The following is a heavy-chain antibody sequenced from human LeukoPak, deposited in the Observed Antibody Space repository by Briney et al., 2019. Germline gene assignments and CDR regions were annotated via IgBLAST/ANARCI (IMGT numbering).Heavy chain of an antibody. Sequence: GGSLILSCAASGFTFSSYSMNWVRQAPGKGLEWVSHITASGTAMFYADSVKGRFTISRDNAKNSLYLQMNSLRDEDTAVYYCARGGGLDVWGQGATVTVSS. V-gene: IGHV3-48*02. D-gene: IGHD3-16*01. CDR2: ITASGTAM. J-gene: IGHJ6*02. CDR3: ARGGGLDV. CDR1: GFTFSSYS.